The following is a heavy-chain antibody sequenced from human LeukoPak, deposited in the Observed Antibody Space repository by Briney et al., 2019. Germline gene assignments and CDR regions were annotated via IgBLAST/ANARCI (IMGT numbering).Heavy chain of an antibody. V-gene: IGHV3-23*01. CDR3: ARDRSGDYYFDY. J-gene: IGHJ4*02. D-gene: IGHD4-17*01. CDR1: GFTFSSSA. CDR2: IRVNGDST. Sequence: GGSLRLSCAASGFTFSSSAMSWVRQAPGKGLEWVSTIRVNGDSTFYADSVKGRFTISRDNSKNTLYLQMNSLRVEDTAVYYCARDRSGDYYFDYWGQGTLSPSPQ.